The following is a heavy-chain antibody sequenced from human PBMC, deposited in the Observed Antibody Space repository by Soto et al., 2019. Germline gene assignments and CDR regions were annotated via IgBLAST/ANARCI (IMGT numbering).Heavy chain of an antibody. CDR1: GFTFSNYD. D-gene: IGHD2-2*01. Sequence: GGSLRLSCAASGFTFSNYDMHWVRQATGKGLEWVSSIGTAGDTYYPGSVKGRFTISRENAKNSLNLQMNSLRAGDTAVYYCARATYCSSTSCYSMAFDIWGQGTMVTVS. V-gene: IGHV3-13*01. J-gene: IGHJ3*02. CDR2: IGTAGDT. CDR3: ARATYCSSTSCYSMAFDI.